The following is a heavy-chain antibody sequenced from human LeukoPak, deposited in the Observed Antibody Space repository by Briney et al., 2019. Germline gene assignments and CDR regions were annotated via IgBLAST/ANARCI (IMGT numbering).Heavy chain of an antibody. Sequence: ASVKVSCKASGYTFTGYYMHWVRQAPGQGLEWMGWINPNSGGTNYAQKFQGRVTMTRDTSISTAYMELSRLRSDDTAVYYCARDLPTYYDFWSGYYPIDYWGQGTLVTVPS. J-gene: IGHJ4*02. CDR2: INPNSGGT. CDR3: ARDLPTYYDFWSGYYPIDY. V-gene: IGHV1-2*02. D-gene: IGHD3-3*01. CDR1: GYTFTGYY.